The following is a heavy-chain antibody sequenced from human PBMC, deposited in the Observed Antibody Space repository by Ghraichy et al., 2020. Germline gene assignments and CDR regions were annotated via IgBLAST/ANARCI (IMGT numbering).Heavy chain of an antibody. CDR1: GFTFSSYG. D-gene: IGHD5-12*01. V-gene: IGHV3-33*06. CDR3: AKHRGGYEHYYYYYGMDV. J-gene: IGHJ6*02. CDR2: IWYDGSNK. Sequence: GGSLRLSCAASGFTFSSYGMHWVRQAPGKRLEWVAVIWYDGSNKYYADSVKGRFTISRDNSKNTLYLQMNSLRAEDTAVYYCAKHRGGYEHYYYYYGMDVWGQGTTVTVSS.